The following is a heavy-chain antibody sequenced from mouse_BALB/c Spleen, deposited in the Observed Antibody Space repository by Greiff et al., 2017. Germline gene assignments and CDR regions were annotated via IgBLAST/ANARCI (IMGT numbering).Heavy chain of an antibody. D-gene: IGHD2-1*01. CDR3: ARPYGNYGGWYFDV. CDR1: GYTFTDYY. V-gene: IGHV1-18*01. J-gene: IGHJ1*01. Sequence: EVQLQQSGPELVKPGASVKIPCKASGYTFTDYYMDWVKQSHGKSLEWIGDINPNNGGTIYNQKFKGKATLTVDKSSSTAYMELRSLTSEDTAVYYCARPYGNYGGWYFDVWGAGTTVTVSS. CDR2: INPNNGGT.